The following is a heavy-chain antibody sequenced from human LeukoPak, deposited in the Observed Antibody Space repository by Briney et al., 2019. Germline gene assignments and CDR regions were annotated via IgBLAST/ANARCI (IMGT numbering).Heavy chain of an antibody. J-gene: IGHJ4*02. V-gene: IGHV1-24*01. Sequence: ASVKVSCKVSGYTLTELSMHWVRQAPGKGLEWMGGFDPEDGETIYAQKFQGRVTMTEDTSTDTAYMELSSLRSEDTAVYYCATDIPSELERRFNYWGQGTLVTVSS. CDR2: FDPEDGET. CDR1: GYTLTELS. CDR3: ATDIPSELERRFNY. D-gene: IGHD1-1*01.